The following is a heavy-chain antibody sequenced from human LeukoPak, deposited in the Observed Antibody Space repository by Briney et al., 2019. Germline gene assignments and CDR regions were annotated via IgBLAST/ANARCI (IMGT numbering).Heavy chain of an antibody. CDR3: ARTSIEYSSSWYVDY. J-gene: IGHJ4*02. V-gene: IGHV3-23*01. CDR1: GFTFRIYA. D-gene: IGHD6-13*01. CDR2: MSGSGDNT. Sequence: GGSLRLSCAASGFTFRIYAMSWVRQAPGKGLEWVSAMSGSGDNTYYADSVKGRFTISRDNSKNTLYLQMNSLRAEDTAVYYCARTSIEYSSSWYVDYWGQGTLVTVSS.